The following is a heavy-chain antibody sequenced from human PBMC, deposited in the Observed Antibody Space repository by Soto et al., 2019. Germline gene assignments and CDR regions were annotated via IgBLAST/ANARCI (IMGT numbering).Heavy chain of an antibody. V-gene: IGHV1-69*13. CDR3: ARVDWNYDLAWFDP. CDR2: IIPIFGTA. J-gene: IGHJ5*02. D-gene: IGHD1-7*01. Sequence: GASVKVSCKASGGTFSSYAISWVRQAPGQGLEWMGGIIPIFGTANYAQKFQGRVTITADESTSTAYMELSSLRSEDTAVYYCARVDWNYDLAWFDPWGQGTLVTVSS. CDR1: GGTFSSYA.